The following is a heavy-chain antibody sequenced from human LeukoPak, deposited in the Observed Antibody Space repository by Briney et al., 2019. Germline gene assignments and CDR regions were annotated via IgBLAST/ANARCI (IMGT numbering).Heavy chain of an antibody. CDR2: IYNDGSRT. CDR3: AKNRGAPL. J-gene: IGHJ4*02. D-gene: IGHD2/OR15-2a*01. V-gene: IGHV3-74*01. Sequence: PGGSLRLSCAASGFPFSSYWMHWVRQAPGKGLLWVSRIYNDGSRTTYADSVKGRFTISRDNSKNTLYLQMNSLRAEDTAIYYCAKNRGAPLWGQGTLVTVSS. CDR1: GFPFSSYW.